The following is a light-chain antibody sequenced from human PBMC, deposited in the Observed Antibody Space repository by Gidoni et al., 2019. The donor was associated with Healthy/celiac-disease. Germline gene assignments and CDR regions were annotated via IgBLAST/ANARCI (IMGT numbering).Light chain of an antibody. CDR2: QDS. V-gene: IGLV3-1*01. Sequence: SYELTQPPSASVSPGQTASITCSGDKLGDKYACWYQQKPGQSPVLVIYQDSKRPSGIPERFSGSNSGNTATLTISGTQAMDEADYYCQAWDSSWVFGGGTKLTVL. CDR3: QAWDSSWV. CDR1: KLGDKY. J-gene: IGLJ3*02.